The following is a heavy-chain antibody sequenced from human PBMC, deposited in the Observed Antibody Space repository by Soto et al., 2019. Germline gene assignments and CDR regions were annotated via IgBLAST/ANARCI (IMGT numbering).Heavy chain of an antibody. CDR1: GFTVRNNY. CDR3: ARAYRDDLSDYGLAY. Sequence: EVQLVESGGGLVQPGGSLRLSCAASGFTVRNNYMSWVRQAPGKGLEWGSSLYSDGSTYYADSVKGRFTTSRDNSKNTLYLQMNSLRVDDTALYYCARAYRDDLSDYGLAYRGEGTLVTVS. CDR2: LYSDGST. J-gene: IGHJ4*02. V-gene: IGHV3-66*01. D-gene: IGHD4-17*01.